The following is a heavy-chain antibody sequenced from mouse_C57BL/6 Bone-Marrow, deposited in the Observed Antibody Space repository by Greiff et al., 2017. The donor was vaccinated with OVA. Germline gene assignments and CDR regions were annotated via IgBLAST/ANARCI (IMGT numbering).Heavy chain of an antibody. Sequence: VQLQQSGAEPARPGASVELSCKASGYTFTSYGISWVKQRTGQGLEWIGEIYPRSGNTYYNEKFKGKATLTADKSSSTAYMELRSLTSEDSAVYFCAREDGYLAWFAYWGQGTLVTVSA. J-gene: IGHJ3*01. V-gene: IGHV1-81*01. CDR1: GYTFTSYG. D-gene: IGHD2-3*01. CDR2: IYPRSGNT. CDR3: AREDGYLAWFAY.